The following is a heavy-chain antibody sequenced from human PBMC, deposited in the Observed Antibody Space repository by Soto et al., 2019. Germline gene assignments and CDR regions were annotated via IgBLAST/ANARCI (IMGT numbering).Heavy chain of an antibody. D-gene: IGHD6-19*01. V-gene: IGHV3-23*01. Sequence: GGSLRLSCAASGFTFSSYAMSWVRQAPGKGLEWVSAISGSGGSTYSADSVKGRFTISRENSKNTLYLQMNSLGAEDTAVYYCAKDPWREQWLVLGAFDIWGQGTMVTVSS. CDR2: ISGSGGST. CDR1: GFTFSSYA. CDR3: AKDPWREQWLVLGAFDI. J-gene: IGHJ3*02.